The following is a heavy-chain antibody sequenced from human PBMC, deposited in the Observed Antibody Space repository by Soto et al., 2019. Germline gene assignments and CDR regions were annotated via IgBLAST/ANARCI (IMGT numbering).Heavy chain of an antibody. D-gene: IGHD2-2*01. CDR3: AKDPNIVVVPAATGGMDV. Sequence: XSVNDTCQASVYTFTYYYMHWVRQAPGQGLEWMGWINPNSGGTNYAQKFQGRVTMTRDTSISTAYMELSRLRSDDTAVYYCAKDPNIVVVPAATGGMDVWGQGPTVTVSS. V-gene: IGHV1-2*02. J-gene: IGHJ6*02. CDR2: INPNSGGT. CDR1: VYTFTYYY.